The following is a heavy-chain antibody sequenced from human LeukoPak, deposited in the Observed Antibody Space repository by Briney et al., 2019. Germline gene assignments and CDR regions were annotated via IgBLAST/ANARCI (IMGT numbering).Heavy chain of an antibody. CDR2: GYYSGTT. V-gene: IGHV4-59*01. J-gene: IGHJ5*02. D-gene: IGHD5-24*01. CDR3: AREGDPGSGYNYGNWLGP. Sequence: SETLSLTCTVSGGSIKSNYWGWIRQPPGKGLEWIGYGYYSGTTNYNPSFKSRVTISLDTSKSQFSLKLRFVTTADTAVYYCAREGDPGSGYNYGNWLGPWGQGTLVTVSS. CDR1: GGSIKSNY.